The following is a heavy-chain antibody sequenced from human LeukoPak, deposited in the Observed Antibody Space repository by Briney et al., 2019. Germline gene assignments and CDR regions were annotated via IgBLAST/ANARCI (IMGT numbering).Heavy chain of an antibody. CDR2: INPGGGNT. CDR1: GYTFTNSY. J-gene: IGHJ5*01. CDR3: ARDKVEGPTKFDS. D-gene: IGHD5-24*01. V-gene: IGHV1-46*01. Sequence: ASVKVSCKASGYTFTNSYIHWVRQAPGQGLEWMGLINPGGGNTNYAQNFQGRLTMTRDTSTTTVYMELNSLRPEDTAIYYCARDKVEGPTKFDSWGQGIRVTVSS.